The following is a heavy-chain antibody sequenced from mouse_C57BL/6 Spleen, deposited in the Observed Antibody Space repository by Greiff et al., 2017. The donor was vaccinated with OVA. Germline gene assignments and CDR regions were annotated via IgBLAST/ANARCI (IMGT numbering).Heavy chain of an antibody. CDR1: GFSLTSYG. Sequence: QVQLKESGPGLVQPSQSLSITCTVSGFSLTSYGVHWVRQSPGKGLEWLGVIWSGGSTDYNAAFISRLSISKDNSKSQVFFKMNSLQADDTAIYYCARGLDSSGPWFAYWGQGTLVTVSA. J-gene: IGHJ3*01. CDR3: ARGLDSSGPWFAY. V-gene: IGHV2-2*01. CDR2: IWSGGST. D-gene: IGHD3-2*02.